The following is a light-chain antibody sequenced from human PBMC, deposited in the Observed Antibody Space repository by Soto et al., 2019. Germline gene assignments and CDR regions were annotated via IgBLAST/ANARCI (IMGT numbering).Light chain of an antibody. CDR2: DAS. V-gene: IGKV1-33*01. J-gene: IGKJ3*01. Sequence: DIQMTQSPSSLSASVGNRVTITCQASQDVNKYLNWFQQNPGKAPKLLIYDASNLETGVPSRFSGSGSGTDYTFTISILQPEDIATYYCQQYGNLPFTFGPGTKVDLK. CDR1: QDVNKY. CDR3: QQYGNLPFT.